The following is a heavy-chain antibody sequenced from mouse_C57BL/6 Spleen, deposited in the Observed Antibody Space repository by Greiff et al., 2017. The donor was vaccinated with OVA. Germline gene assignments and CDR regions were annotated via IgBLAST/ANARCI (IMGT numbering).Heavy chain of an antibody. Sequence: EVKVEESGGGLVKPGGSLKLSCAASGFTFSDYGMHWVRQAPEKGLEWVAYISSGSSTIYYADTVTGRFTISRDNAKNTLFLQMTSLRSEDTAMYYCARGVYDYDAWFAYWGQGTLVTVSA. CDR1: GFTFSDYG. J-gene: IGHJ3*01. CDR3: ARGVYDYDAWFAY. V-gene: IGHV5-17*01. D-gene: IGHD2-4*01. CDR2: ISSGSSTI.